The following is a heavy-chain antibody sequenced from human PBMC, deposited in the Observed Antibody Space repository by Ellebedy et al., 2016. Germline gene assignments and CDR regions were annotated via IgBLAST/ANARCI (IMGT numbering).Heavy chain of an antibody. CDR1: GFTFSTFA. V-gene: IGHV3-23*01. CDR2: ISGFDGST. CDR3: ARVRVGAIDFFDY. D-gene: IGHD1-26*01. J-gene: IGHJ4*02. Sequence: GESLKISCAASGFTFSTFAMSWVRQAPGKGLEWVSSISGFDGSTYYADSVKGRFTTSRDNSKNTLFLQVNSLRAEDTAVYYCARVRVGAIDFFDYWGQGTLVTVSS.